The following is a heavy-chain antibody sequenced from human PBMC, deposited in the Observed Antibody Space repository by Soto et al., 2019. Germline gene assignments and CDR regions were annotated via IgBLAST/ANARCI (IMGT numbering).Heavy chain of an antibody. J-gene: IGHJ4*02. D-gene: IGHD2-15*01. Sequence: QVQLVQSGAEVKKPGSSVKVSCKASGGTFSSYMISWVRQAPGQGLEWMGRIIPILGVTNYAQKFQGRVTIITDKSTNTTLIELSSLKTDDTAVYYCAGGWWGSDIKGGLDYWGQGTLVTVSS. CDR3: AGGWWGSDIKGGLDY. CDR1: GGTFSSYM. V-gene: IGHV1-69*02. CDR2: IIPILGVT.